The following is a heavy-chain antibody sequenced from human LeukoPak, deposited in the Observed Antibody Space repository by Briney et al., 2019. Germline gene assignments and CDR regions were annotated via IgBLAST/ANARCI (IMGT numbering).Heavy chain of an antibody. J-gene: IGHJ4*02. CDR3: ARIMITFGGVIARYYFDY. CDR1: GYTFTSYG. V-gene: IGHV1-18*01. CDR2: ISAYNGNT. Sequence: GASVKVSCKASGYTFTSYGISWVRQAPGQGLEWMGWISAYNGNTNYAQKLQGRVTMTTDTSTSTAYMELRSLRSDDTAVYYCARIMITFGGVIARYYFDYWGQGTLVTVSS. D-gene: IGHD3-16*02.